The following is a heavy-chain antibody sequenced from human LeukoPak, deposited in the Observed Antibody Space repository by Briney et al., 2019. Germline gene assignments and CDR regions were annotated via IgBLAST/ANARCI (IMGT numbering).Heavy chain of an antibody. V-gene: IGHV3-30*04. CDR2: ISYDGTYA. CDR1: GLTFSSLA. D-gene: IGHD2/OR15-2a*01. J-gene: IGHJ4*02. Sequence: GGSLRLSCVASGLTFSSLAMDWVRQAPGKGLEWVGDISYDGTYASYAGSVGGRFTISRDNSKNTLYLQMNSLRTEDTAVYYCATESSLSNWGLGTLVTVSS. CDR3: ATESSLSN.